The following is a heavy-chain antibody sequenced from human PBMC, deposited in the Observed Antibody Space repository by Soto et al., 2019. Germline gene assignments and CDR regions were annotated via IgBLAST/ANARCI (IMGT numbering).Heavy chain of an antibody. CDR3: ARGRYCLTGRCFPNWFDS. J-gene: IGHJ5*01. D-gene: IGHD2-15*01. CDR2: IYKSTTT. V-gene: IGHV4-30-4*01. Sequence: SETLSLTCSVSGDSISTVDYFWAWIRQPPGQALEYIGYIYKSTTTYYNPSFESRVAISLDTSKSQFSLTVTSVTAADTAVYFCARGRYCLTGRCFPNWFDSWGQGTRVTVSS. CDR1: GDSISTVDYF.